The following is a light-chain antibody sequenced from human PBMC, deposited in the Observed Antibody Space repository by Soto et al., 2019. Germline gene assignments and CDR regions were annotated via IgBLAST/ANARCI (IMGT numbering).Light chain of an antibody. J-gene: IGLJ1*01. CDR1: TSDVGGYNL. Sequence: QSALTQPASVSGSPGHSLTISGSGTTSDVGGYNLVSWYQQHTAKAPKLLIYEGTQRPSGVSSRFSGSKSGNTASLTISGLQAEDEADYYCCSYASSSSYVFRTGTKVTVL. CDR2: EGT. CDR3: CSYASSSSYV. V-gene: IGLV2-23*01.